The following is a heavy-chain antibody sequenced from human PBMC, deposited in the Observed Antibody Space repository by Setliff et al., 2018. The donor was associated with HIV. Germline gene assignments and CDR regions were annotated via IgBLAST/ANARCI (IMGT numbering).Heavy chain of an antibody. D-gene: IGHD2-15*01. Sequence: GASVKVSCKASGYTFTSYGISWVRQAPGQGLEWMGWISAYNGNTNYAQKVQGRVTMTTDTPTSTAYMELRSLRSDDTAIYYCARESGLGWVSGYFDLWGRGTLVTVSS. CDR1: GYTFTSYG. CDR2: ISAYNGNT. CDR3: ARESGLGWVSGYFDL. V-gene: IGHV1-18*01. J-gene: IGHJ2*01.